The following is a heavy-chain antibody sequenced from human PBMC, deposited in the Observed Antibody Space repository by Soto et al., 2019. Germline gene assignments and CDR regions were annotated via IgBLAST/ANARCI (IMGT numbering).Heavy chain of an antibody. V-gene: IGHV1-69*08. D-gene: IGHD4-17*01. J-gene: IGHJ4*02. CDR1: GGTFSSYT. Sequence: QVQLVQSGAEVKKPGSSVKVSCKASGGTFSSYTISWVRQAPGQGLEWMGRIIPILGIANYAQKFQGRVTITADKSTSPAYMELSSLRSEDTAVYYCARDGTTVVSAFDYWGQGTLVTVSS. CDR3: ARDGTTVVSAFDY. CDR2: IIPILGIA.